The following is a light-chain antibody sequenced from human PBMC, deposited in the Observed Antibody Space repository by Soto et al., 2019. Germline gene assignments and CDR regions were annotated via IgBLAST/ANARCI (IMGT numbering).Light chain of an antibody. CDR3: HQSYSVPLT. Sequence: DIQMTQSPSSLSASVGDRVTITCRASQNIVNYLNWYQRKPGKAPKLLIYGASSLQRGVPSRFSGSGSGTDFTLTISTLQPEDFATFYCHQSYSVPLTFGGGTKVEIK. CDR1: QNIVNY. CDR2: GAS. J-gene: IGKJ4*01. V-gene: IGKV1-39*01.